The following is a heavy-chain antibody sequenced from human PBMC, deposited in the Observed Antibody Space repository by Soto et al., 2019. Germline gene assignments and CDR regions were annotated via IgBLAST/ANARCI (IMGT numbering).Heavy chain of an antibody. D-gene: IGHD4-17*01. CDR1: GFTFSSYA. J-gene: IGHJ4*02. CDR2: ISGSVGST. CDR3: AKPLVFGDYGGDY. Sequence: EVQLLESGGGLVQPGGSLRLSCAASGFTFSSYAMSWVRQAPGKGLEWVSAISGSVGSTYYADSVKGRFTISRDNSKNTLYLQMNSMRADDTAVYYCAKPLVFGDYGGDYWVQGTLVTVSS. V-gene: IGHV3-23*01.